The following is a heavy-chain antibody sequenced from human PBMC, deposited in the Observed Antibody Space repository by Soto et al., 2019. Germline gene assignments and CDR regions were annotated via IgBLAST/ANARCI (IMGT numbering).Heavy chain of an antibody. CDR2: IYPGDSDT. CDR1: GYSFTSYW. J-gene: IGHJ4*02. D-gene: IGHD3-3*01. CDR3: ARHLSDSVRYLDY. V-gene: IGHV5-51*01. Sequence: PGESLKISCKGSGYSFTSYWIGWVRQMPGKGLEWMGIIYPGDSDTRYSPSFQGQVTISADKSISTAYLQWGSLKASDTAMYYCARHLSDSVRYLDYWGQGTLVTVSS.